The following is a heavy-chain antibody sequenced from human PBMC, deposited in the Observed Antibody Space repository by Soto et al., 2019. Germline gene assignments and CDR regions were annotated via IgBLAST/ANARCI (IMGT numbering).Heavy chain of an antibody. V-gene: IGHV3-30*18. CDR1: GFTFSSYG. Sequence: QVQLVESGGGVVQPGXSLRLSCAASGFTFSSYGMHWVRQAPGKGLEWVAVISYDGSNKYYADSVKGRFTISRDNSKNTLYLQMNSLRAEDTAVYYCAKDRVTMIVVAPFDYWGQGTLVTVSS. D-gene: IGHD3-22*01. J-gene: IGHJ4*02. CDR2: ISYDGSNK. CDR3: AKDRVTMIVVAPFDY.